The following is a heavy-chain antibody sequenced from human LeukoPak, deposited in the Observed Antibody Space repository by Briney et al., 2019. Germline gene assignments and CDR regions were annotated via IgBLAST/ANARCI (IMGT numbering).Heavy chain of an antibody. CDR3: ARDRLQYFDY. Sequence: GGSLRLSCAASGFTVSDFYMSWVRQAPGKGLEWVSLIYVSGDTYYTDSVKGRFTISRDTSENTLYLQMNSLRVEDTAVYYCARDRLQYFDYWGQGTLVTVSS. CDR2: IYVSGDT. D-gene: IGHD3-16*01. J-gene: IGHJ4*02. V-gene: IGHV3-53*01. CDR1: GFTVSDFY.